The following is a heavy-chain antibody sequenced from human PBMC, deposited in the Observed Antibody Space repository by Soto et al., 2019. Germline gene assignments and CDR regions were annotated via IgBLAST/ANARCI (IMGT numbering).Heavy chain of an antibody. CDR3: ASYDSSGNFDY. Sequence: QVQLQESGPGLAKPSETVSLTCTVCGGSISSYYWSWIRQPPGKVLEFIGYIYYSGSTNYNPSLKSRIPISVDTSKNQFSLKLSSVTAADTAVYYCASYDSSGNFDYWGQGTLVTVSS. D-gene: IGHD3-22*01. CDR2: IYYSGST. V-gene: IGHV4-59*01. CDR1: GGSISSYY. J-gene: IGHJ4*02.